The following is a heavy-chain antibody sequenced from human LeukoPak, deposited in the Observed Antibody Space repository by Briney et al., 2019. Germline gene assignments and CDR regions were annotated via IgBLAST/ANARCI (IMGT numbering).Heavy chain of an antibody. CDR2: ISYRGST. J-gene: IGHJ1*01. CDR3: ARHGGRGYSGYDMEYFQH. CDR1: GGSINSYY. Sequence: SETLSITCTVSGGSINSYYWSWIRPPPGKGLEWIGYISYRGSTNFNPSLRSRVTKSVDTSKHYFSLKLSSVTAADTAVYYCARHGGRGYSGYDMEYFQHWGQGTLVSVSS. D-gene: IGHD5-12*01. V-gene: IGHV4-59*08.